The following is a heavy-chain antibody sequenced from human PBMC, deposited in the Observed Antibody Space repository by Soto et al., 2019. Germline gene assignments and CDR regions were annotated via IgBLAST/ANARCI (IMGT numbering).Heavy chain of an antibody. Sequence: GGSLRLSCEASGFTFSDYYMTWIRQSPGKGLEWVSYIDNSGTIKYYADSVKGRFTISRDNTKNSLSLQMNSLGAEDTAIYYCARIEGDCSGGSCYSGGFDYWGQGALVTVSS. J-gene: IGHJ4*02. CDR3: ARIEGDCSGGSCYSGGFDY. CDR1: GFTFSDYY. V-gene: IGHV3-11*01. D-gene: IGHD2-15*01. CDR2: IDNSGTIK.